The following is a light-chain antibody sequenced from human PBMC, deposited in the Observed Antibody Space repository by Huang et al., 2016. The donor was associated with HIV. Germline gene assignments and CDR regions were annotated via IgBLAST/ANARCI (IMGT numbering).Light chain of an antibody. Sequence: ETVMTQSPVTLSVSPGDRAPLSCRSSQIVSSHLALYQQKPGQAPRLLSDAASTRANGVQARFSGSGAGTEFTLTISSLQSEDYAVYYCQQYNDFRSTFGPGTRVEIK. CDR2: AAS. J-gene: IGKJ3*01. CDR1: QIVSSH. V-gene: IGKV3-15*01. CDR3: QQYNDFRST.